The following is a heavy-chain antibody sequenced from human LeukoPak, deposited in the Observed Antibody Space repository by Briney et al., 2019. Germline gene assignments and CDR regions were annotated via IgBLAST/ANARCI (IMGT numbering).Heavy chain of an antibody. CDR2: ISGSGDGT. V-gene: IGHV3-23*01. CDR3: AKGRSADTAMVKVY. D-gene: IGHD5-18*01. CDR1: GFTFSNYA. J-gene: IGHJ4*02. Sequence: PGGSLRLSCAASGFTFSNYAMSWVRQAPGKGLEWISAISGSGDGTYYADSVKGRFTISRDNSKNTLYLQMNSLRAEDTATYYCAKGRSADTAMVKVYWGQGTLVTVSS.